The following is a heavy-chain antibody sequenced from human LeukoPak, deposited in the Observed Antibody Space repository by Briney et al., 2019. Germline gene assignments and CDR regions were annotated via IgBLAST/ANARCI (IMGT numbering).Heavy chain of an antibody. CDR1: GFTFSSYW. J-gene: IGHJ4*02. CDR2: IKQDGSKK. V-gene: IGHV3-7*01. D-gene: IGHD3-10*01. Sequence: PGGSLRLSCAASGFTFSSYWMSWVRQAPGKGLEWVANIKQDGSKKNYVDSVKGRFTISRDNGKNSLYLQMTSLRAEDTAVYYCAGRSGSFDYWGQGTLVTVSS. CDR3: AGRSGSFDY.